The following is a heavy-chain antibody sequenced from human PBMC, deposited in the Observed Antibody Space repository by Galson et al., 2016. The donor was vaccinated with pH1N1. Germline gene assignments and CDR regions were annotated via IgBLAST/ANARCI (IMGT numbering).Heavy chain of an antibody. CDR3: ARHRYYGSGIAMGYYFDY. D-gene: IGHD3-10*01. CDR2: IYYSESM. V-gene: IGHV4-39*01. CDR1: GGSISISRHY. Sequence: ETLSLTCTVSGGSISISRHYWGWIRQPPGKGLEWIGSIYYSESMHYNPSLKSRVTISVDTSKNQLFLKLSSVTAADTAVYYCARHRYYGSGIAMGYYFDYWGQGALVTVSS. J-gene: IGHJ4*02.